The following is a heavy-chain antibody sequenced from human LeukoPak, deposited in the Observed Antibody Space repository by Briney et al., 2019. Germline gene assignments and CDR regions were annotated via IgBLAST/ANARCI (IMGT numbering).Heavy chain of an antibody. CDR1: GGSISSSSYY. CDR3: ARELITIFGVAKGWFDP. D-gene: IGHD3-3*01. V-gene: IGHV4-39*07. J-gene: IGHJ5*02. Sequence: SETLSLTCTVSGGSISSSSYYWGWIRQPPGRGLEWIGSIYYSGSTYYNPSLKSRVTISVDTSKNQFSLKLSSVTAADTAVYYCARELITIFGVAKGWFDPWGQGTLVTVSS. CDR2: IYYSGST.